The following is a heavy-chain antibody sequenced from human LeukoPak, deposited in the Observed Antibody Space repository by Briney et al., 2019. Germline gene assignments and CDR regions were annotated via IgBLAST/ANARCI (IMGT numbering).Heavy chain of an antibody. J-gene: IGHJ4*02. CDR2: ISSSSSYI. CDR3: AREAAAAGFDY. D-gene: IGHD6-13*01. V-gene: IGHV3-21*01. CDR1: GFTYSSYS. Sequence: GGSLRLSCAASGFTYSSYSMNWVRQAPGKGVEWVSSISSSSSYIYYADSVKGRFTISRDNAKNSLYLQMNSLRAEDTAVYYCAREAAAAGFDYWGQGTLVTVSS.